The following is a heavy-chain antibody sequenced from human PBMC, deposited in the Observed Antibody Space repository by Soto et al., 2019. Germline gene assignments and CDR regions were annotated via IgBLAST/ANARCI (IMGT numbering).Heavy chain of an antibody. CDR3: ARRTVRQWLANFDC. J-gene: IGHJ4*02. Sequence: SETECHTCTVSGGSNRRSSHYWVGARTPPGKGLEWIGSIYYSVSTYYNPSLKSRVRRSVDTSKNRFTLKLSSVTAADTAVYYCARRTVRQWLANFDCWGQGTRVTVAS. CDR2: IYYSVST. CDR1: GGSNRRSSHY. V-gene: IGHV4-39*01. D-gene: IGHD6-19*01.